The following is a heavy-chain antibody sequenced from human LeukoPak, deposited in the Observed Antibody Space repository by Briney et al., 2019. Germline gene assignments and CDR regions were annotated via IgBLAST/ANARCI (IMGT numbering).Heavy chain of an antibody. Sequence: GGSLRLSCAASGFTFSSYSMNWVRQAPGKGLEWVSSISSSSSYIYYADSVKGRFTISRDNAKNSLYLQMNSLRAEDTAVYYRARDLVPHSSGWEIDYWGQGTLVTVSS. D-gene: IGHD6-19*01. CDR3: ARDLVPHSSGWEIDY. J-gene: IGHJ4*02. V-gene: IGHV3-21*01. CDR1: GFTFSSYS. CDR2: ISSSSSYI.